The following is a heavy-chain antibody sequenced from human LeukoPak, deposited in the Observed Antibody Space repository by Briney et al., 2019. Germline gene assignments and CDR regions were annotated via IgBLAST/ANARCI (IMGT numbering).Heavy chain of an antibody. CDR1: GFTFDDYT. CDR2: ISWDGGST. CDR3: ARGQYYYGMDV. J-gene: IGHJ6*02. V-gene: IGHV3-43*01. Sequence: GGSLRLSCAASGFTFDDYTMHWVRQAPGKGLEWVSLISWDGGSTYYADSVKGRFTISRDNSKNSLYLQMNSLRTEDTALYYCARGQYYYGMDVWGQGTTVTVSS.